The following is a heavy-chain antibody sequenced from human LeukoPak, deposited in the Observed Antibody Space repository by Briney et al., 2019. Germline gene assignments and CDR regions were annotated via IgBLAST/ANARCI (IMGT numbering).Heavy chain of an antibody. CDR2: IYYSGST. Sequence: PSETLSLTCTVSGGSISSYYWSWIRQPPGKGLEWIGYIYYSGSTNYNPSLKSRVTISVDTSKNQFSLKLSSVTAADTAVYYCARVRGTIVDYWGQGTLVTVSS. J-gene: IGHJ4*02. V-gene: IGHV4-59*01. D-gene: IGHD4/OR15-4a*01. CDR3: ARVRGTIVDY. CDR1: GGSISSYY.